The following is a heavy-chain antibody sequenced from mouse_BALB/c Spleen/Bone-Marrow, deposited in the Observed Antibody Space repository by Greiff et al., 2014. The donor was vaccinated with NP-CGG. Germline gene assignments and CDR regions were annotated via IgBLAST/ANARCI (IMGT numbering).Heavy chain of an antibody. V-gene: IGHV14-3*02. CDR1: GFNIKDTY. J-gene: IGHJ1*01. CDR2: IDPASGNT. Sequence: EVKLVESGAELVKPGASVKLSCTASGFNIKDTYMHWVKQRPEQGLEWIGRIDPASGNTKYDPKFQGKATITADTSSNTVYLQLSSLTSEDTAVYYCASYRYAWYFDVWGAGTTVTVSS. D-gene: IGHD2-14*01. CDR3: ASYRYAWYFDV.